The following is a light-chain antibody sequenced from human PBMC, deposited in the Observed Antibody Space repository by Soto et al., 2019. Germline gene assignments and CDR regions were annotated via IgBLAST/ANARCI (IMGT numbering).Light chain of an antibody. CDR3: QQYYSYPPIT. Sequence: SSMNKTPSSLSASTGDRVTITCRASQGISSYLAWYQQKPGKAPKLLIYAASTLQSGVPSRFSGSGSGTDFTLTISCLQSEDFATYYCQQYYSYPPITFGQGTRLEIK. CDR1: QGISSY. J-gene: IGKJ5*01. CDR2: AAS. V-gene: IGKV1-8*01.